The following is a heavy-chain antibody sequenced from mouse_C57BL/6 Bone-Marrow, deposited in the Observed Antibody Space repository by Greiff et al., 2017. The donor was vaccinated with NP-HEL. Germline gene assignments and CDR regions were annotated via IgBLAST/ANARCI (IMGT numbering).Heavy chain of an antibody. J-gene: IGHJ2*01. V-gene: IGHV1-55*01. CDR3: ARFTTVVAEDFD. D-gene: IGHD1-1*01. CDR1: GYTFTSYW. CDR2: IYPGSGST. Sequence: VQLQQPGAELVKPGASVKMSCKASGYTFTSYWITWVKQRPGQGLEWIGDIYPGSGSTNYNEKFKSKATLTVDTSSSTAYMQLSSLTSEDSAVYYCARFTTVVAEDFDWGKGTTLTVSS.